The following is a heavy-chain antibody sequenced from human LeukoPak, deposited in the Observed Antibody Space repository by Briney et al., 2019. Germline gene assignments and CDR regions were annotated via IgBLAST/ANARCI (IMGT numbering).Heavy chain of an antibody. CDR1: GGSISSGGYY. V-gene: IGHV4-30-2*01. D-gene: IGHD6-13*01. Sequence: SETLSLTCTVSGGSISSGGYYWSWIRQPPGKGLEWIGYIYHSGSTYYNPSLKSRVTISVDRSKNQFSLKLSSVTAADTAVYYCASPPGIAAAGPLVYWGQGTLVTVSS. CDR2: IYHSGST. J-gene: IGHJ4*02. CDR3: ASPPGIAAAGPLVY.